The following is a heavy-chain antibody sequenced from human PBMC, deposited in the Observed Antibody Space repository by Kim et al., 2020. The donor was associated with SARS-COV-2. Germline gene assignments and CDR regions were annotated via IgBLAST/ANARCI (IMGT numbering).Heavy chain of an antibody. CDR3: ARARVRGSRTRFDP. V-gene: IGHV3-21*01. J-gene: IGHJ5*02. Sequence: DAVTGRSTISRDNAKSSMYLQMNSLRAEDTAVYYCARARVRGSRTRFDPRGQGTLVTVSS. D-gene: IGHD2-15*01.